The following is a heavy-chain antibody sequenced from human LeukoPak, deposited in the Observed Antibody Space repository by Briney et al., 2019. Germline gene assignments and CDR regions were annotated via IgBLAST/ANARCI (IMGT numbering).Heavy chain of an antibody. D-gene: IGHD3-22*01. CDR2: IYYSGST. Sequence: SQTLSLTCTVSGGSISSGGYYWSWIRQHPGKGLEWIGYIYYSGSTYCNPSLKSRVTISVDTSKNQFSLKLSSVTAADTAVYYCARDRVGYYYDSSGHYEYRGSGMDVWGQGTMVTVSS. CDR1: GGSISSGGYY. CDR3: ARDRVGYYYDSSGHYEYRGSGMDV. V-gene: IGHV4-31*03. J-gene: IGHJ6*02.